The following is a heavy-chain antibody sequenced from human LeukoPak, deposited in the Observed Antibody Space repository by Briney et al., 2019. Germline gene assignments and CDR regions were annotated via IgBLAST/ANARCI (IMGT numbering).Heavy chain of an antibody. Sequence: PSETLSLTCTVSGGSISSYYRSWIRQPPGKGLEWIGYIYYSGSTNYNPSLKSRVTISVDTSKNQFSLQLNSVTPEDTAVYYCARDDGYSSGWGYFDYWGQGTLVTVSS. CDR2: IYYSGST. J-gene: IGHJ4*02. CDR3: ARDDGYSSGWGYFDY. V-gene: IGHV4-59*12. D-gene: IGHD6-19*01. CDR1: GGSISSYY.